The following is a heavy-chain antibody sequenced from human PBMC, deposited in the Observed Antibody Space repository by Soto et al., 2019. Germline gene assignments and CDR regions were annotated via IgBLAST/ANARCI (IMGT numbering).Heavy chain of an antibody. Sequence: QITLKESGPTLVKPTQTLTLTCTFSGFSLSTHGVGVGWVRQPAGKDLEWLALIYWDDDKRYSASQNSRLTSTKHTTKNQVVLTMTNRDTGDTATYDTAHAMRYCTGGSCSTWFDSWGQGTLVTVSS. CDR3: AHAMRYCTGGSCSTWFDS. CDR1: GFSLSTHGVG. CDR2: IYWDDDK. V-gene: IGHV2-5*02. J-gene: IGHJ5*01. D-gene: IGHD2-15*01.